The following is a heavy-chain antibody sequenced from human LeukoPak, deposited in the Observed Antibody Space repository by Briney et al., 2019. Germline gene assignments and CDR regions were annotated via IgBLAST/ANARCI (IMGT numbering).Heavy chain of an antibody. CDR1: GFTFSKYD. V-gene: IGHV3-23*01. J-gene: IGHJ4*02. Sequence: GGSLRLSCAASGFTFSKYDMSWVRQAPGKGLECVSAIKGRFTISRDNSKNSLYLQMNSLRAEDTAVYYCARDADYYDSSGYYFDYWGQGTLVTVSS. D-gene: IGHD3-22*01. CDR2: I. CDR3: ARDADYYDSSGYYFDY.